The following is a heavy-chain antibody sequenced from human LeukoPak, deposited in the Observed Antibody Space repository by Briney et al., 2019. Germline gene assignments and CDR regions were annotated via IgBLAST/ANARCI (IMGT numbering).Heavy chain of an antibody. CDR1: GYTFTGYY. Sequence: ASVKVSCKASGYTFTGYYIHWVRQAPGQGLEWMGWINPNSGGTNYAQKSQGRVTMTRDTSISTAYMELSRLRSDDTAVYYCARAYGSGSRSRNWFDPWGQGTLVTVSS. V-gene: IGHV1-2*02. D-gene: IGHD3-10*01. CDR3: ARAYGSGSRSRNWFDP. CDR2: INPNSGGT. J-gene: IGHJ5*02.